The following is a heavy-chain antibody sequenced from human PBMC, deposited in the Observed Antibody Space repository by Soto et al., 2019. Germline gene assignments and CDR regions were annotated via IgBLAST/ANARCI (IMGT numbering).Heavy chain of an antibody. CDR1: GGTFSSYS. D-gene: IGHD3-16*01. V-gene: IGHV1-69*01. J-gene: IGHJ2*01. CDR3: ARPFQSWPGGWYFDL. Sequence: QGQLVHSGAEVKKPGSSVKVSCKASGGTFSSYSINWVRQAPGQGLEWMGGIIPIFGTANSAQKFQGRVTLTADESTRTAHMELNSLRNEDTAVYYCARPFQSWPGGWYFDLWARGTLVTVSS. CDR2: IIPIFGTA.